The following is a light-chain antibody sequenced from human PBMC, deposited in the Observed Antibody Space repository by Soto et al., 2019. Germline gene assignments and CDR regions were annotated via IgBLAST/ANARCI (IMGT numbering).Light chain of an antibody. V-gene: IGKV1-5*01. CDR1: QSISRW. Sequence: IHMTHSPSTLAASVLDRVSITFLSSQSISRWMAWYQQKPGKAPKLLIFDVSSLESWVPSRFSGSGSGTEFTLTISSLQPDDSATYYCQQYHSYSQTFGQGTKVDIK. CDR3: QQYHSYSQT. J-gene: IGKJ1*01. CDR2: DVS.